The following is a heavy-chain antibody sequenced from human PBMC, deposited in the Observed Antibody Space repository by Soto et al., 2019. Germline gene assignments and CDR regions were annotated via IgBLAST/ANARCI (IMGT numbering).Heavy chain of an antibody. V-gene: IGHV4-34*01. J-gene: IGHJ3*02. CDR3: ARGRLWVDIVVVVAATGAFDI. D-gene: IGHD2-15*01. CDR2: INHSGST. Sequence: SETLSLTCAVYGGSFSGYYWSWIRQPPGKGLEWIGEINHSGSTNYNPSLKSRVTISVDTSKNQFSLKLSSVTAADTAVYYCARGRLWVDIVVVVAATGAFDIWGQGTMVTVSS. CDR1: GGSFSGYY.